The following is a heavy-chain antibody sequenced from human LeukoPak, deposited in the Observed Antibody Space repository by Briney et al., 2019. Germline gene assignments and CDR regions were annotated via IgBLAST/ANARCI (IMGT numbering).Heavy chain of an antibody. CDR1: GGSFSGYY. D-gene: IGHD2-2*02. CDR2: INHSGST. J-gene: IGHJ3*02. V-gene: IGHV4-34*01. CDR3: ARDTYDAFDI. Sequence: ASETLSLTCAVYGGSFSGYYWSWIRQPPGKGLEWIGEINHSGSTNYNPSLKSRVTISVDTSKNQFSLKLSSVTAADTAVYYCARDTYDAFDIWGPGTMVTVSS.